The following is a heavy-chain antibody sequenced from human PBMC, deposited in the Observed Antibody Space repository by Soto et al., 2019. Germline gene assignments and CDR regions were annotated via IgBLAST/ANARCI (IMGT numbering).Heavy chain of an antibody. Sequence: PSETLSLTCTVSGGSISSGGYYWSWIRQHPGKGLEWIGYIYYSGSTNYNPSLKSRVTISVDTSKNQFSLKLSSVTAADTAVYYCARVSSHSSGWFTPTFDYWGQGTLVTVSS. J-gene: IGHJ4*02. CDR3: ARVSSHSSGWFTPTFDY. V-gene: IGHV4-61*08. CDR2: IYYSGST. CDR1: GGSISSGGYY. D-gene: IGHD6-19*01.